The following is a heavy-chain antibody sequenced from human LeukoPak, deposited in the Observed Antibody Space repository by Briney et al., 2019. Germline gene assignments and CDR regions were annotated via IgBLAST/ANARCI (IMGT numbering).Heavy chain of an antibody. J-gene: IGHJ4*02. CDR2: ISYDGSNK. CDR3: ARGFPRHYDSRGIKFDY. Sequence: GGSLRLSCAASGFTFSSYAMHWVRQAPGKGLDWVAVISYDGSNKKYADSVKGRFTISRDNSKNTLYLQMNSLRAEDTALYYCARGFPRHYDSRGIKFDYWGQGILVTVSS. D-gene: IGHD3-22*01. V-gene: IGHV3-30*04. CDR1: GFTFSSYA.